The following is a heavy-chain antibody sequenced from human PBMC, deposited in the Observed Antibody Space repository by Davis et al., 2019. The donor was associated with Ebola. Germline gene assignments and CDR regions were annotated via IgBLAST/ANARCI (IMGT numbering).Heavy chain of an antibody. Sequence: PSETLSLTCTVSGGSITSSHYWSWIRQPPGKGLEWIGYIYYSGSTNYNPSLKSRVTISVDTSKNQFSLKLSSVTAADTAVYYCARVEGSSGWYTFDYWGQGTLVTVSS. D-gene: IGHD6-19*01. V-gene: IGHV4-59*11. J-gene: IGHJ4*02. CDR2: IYYSGST. CDR3: ARVEGSSGWYTFDY. CDR1: GGSITSSHY.